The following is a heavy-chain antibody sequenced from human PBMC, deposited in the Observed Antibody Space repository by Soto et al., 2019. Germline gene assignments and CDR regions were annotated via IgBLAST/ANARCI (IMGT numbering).Heavy chain of an antibody. Sequence: QVQLQESGSGLVKPSQSLSLTCTVSGVSLNTADTWWSWIRQSPGKGLEFIGYYHSGGSTYYDASFRSRVIISAATSSSQFSLTLSSVTVADTAVYFCVRSRQMESGNDYGLDVWGQGTTVTVSS. CDR2: YHSGGST. J-gene: IGHJ6*02. D-gene: IGHD1-1*01. CDR3: VRSRQMESGNDYGLDV. CDR1: GVSLNTADTW. V-gene: IGHV4-30-4*01.